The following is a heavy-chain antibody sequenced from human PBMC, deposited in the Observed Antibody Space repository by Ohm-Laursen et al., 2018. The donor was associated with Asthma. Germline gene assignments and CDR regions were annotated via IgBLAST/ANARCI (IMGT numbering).Heavy chain of an antibody. J-gene: IGHJ6*02. D-gene: IGHD4-11*01. V-gene: IGHV3-30*18. CDR1: GFTFSSYG. CDR3: AKFGRDYRSHGMDV. CDR2: ISYDGSNK. Sequence: SLRLSCAAPGFTFSSYGMHWVRQAPGKGLERVVVISYDGSNKYYADSVKGRFTISRDNAKNSLYLQMNSLRAEDTAVYYCAKFGRDYRSHGMDVWGQGTTVTVSS.